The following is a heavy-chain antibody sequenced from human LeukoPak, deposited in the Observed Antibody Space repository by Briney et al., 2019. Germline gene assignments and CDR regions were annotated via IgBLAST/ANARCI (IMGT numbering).Heavy chain of an antibody. V-gene: IGHV4-61*01. CDR3: ARVANSGYYWYYFDY. D-gene: IGHD3-22*01. CDR2: IYYSGST. J-gene: IGHJ4*02. CDR1: GGSVSSGSYY. Sequence: PSETLSLTCTVSGGSVSSGSYYWSWLRQPPGKGLEWLGYIYYSGSTNYNPSLKSRVTISVDTSKNQFSLKLSSVTAADTAVYYCARVANSGYYWYYFDYWGQGTLVTVSS.